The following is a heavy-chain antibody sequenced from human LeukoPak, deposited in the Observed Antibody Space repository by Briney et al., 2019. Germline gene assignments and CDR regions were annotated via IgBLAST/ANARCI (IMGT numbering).Heavy chain of an antibody. V-gene: IGHV3-21*04. CDR1: GFTFSSYS. CDR3: ASPSPGDSSGYY. D-gene: IGHD3-22*01. Sequence: GGSLRLSCAASGFTFSSYSMNWVRQAPGKGLEWVSFISSSSSSINYADSVKGRFTISRDNAKNSLYLQMNSLRAEDTAVYYCASPSPGDSSGYYWGQGTLVTVSS. CDR2: ISSSSSSI. J-gene: IGHJ4*02.